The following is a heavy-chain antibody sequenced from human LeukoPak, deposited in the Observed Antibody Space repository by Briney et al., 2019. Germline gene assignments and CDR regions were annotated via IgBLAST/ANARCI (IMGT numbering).Heavy chain of an antibody. CDR2: IYTSGST. V-gene: IGHV4-61*02. J-gene: IGHJ4*02. CDR3: ARVGGYNYFDY. CDR1: GGSISSGSYY. D-gene: IGHD5-24*01. Sequence: SETLSLTCTVSGGSISSGSYYWSWIRQPAGKGLEWIGRIYTSGSTYYNPSLKSRVTISVDTSKSQLSLNLSSVTAADTAVYYCARVGGYNYFDYWGQGTLVTVSS.